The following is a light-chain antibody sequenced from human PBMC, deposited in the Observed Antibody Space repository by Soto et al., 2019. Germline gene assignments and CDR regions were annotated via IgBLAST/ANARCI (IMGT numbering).Light chain of an antibody. Sequence: DIQMTQSPSSLSASVGDRVTVTCRASQTVSTYLTWYQQKPGKAPQLLIYAASNLQSGVPSRFSGSGSGTDFTLTITTLQPEDSATYYFQQSYITPWTFGQGTKVEIK. CDR2: AAS. CDR3: QQSYITPWT. CDR1: QTVSTY. V-gene: IGKV1-39*01. J-gene: IGKJ1*01.